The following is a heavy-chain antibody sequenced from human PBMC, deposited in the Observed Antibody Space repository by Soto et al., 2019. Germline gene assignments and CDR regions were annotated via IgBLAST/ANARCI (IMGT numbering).Heavy chain of an antibody. Sequence: SETLSLTCTVSGGSITSSSHYGGWIRQPPGKGLEWIGSIYYSGSTYYNPSLKRRVTISVDTSKNQFSLKLSPLTAADTAVYYCARAHPHSYGGYYFDDWAQGTAVTVSS. CDR3: ARAHPHSYGGYYFDD. CDR2: IYYSGST. J-gene: IGHJ4*02. D-gene: IGHD4-17*01. CDR1: GGSITSSSHY. V-gene: IGHV4-39*07.